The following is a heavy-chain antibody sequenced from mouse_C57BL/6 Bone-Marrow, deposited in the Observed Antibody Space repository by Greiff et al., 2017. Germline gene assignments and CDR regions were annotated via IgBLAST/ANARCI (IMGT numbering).Heavy chain of an antibody. CDR3: ARFEELRYYYAMDY. CDR2: IHPNSGST. V-gene: IGHV1-64*01. Sequence: VQLKQPGAELEKPGASVKLSCKASGYTFTSYWMHWVKQRPGQGLEWIGMIHPNSGSTNYNEKFKSKATLTVDKSSSTAYMQLSSLTSEDSAVYYCARFEELRYYYAMDYWGQGTSVTVSS. CDR1: GYTFTSYW. J-gene: IGHJ4*01.